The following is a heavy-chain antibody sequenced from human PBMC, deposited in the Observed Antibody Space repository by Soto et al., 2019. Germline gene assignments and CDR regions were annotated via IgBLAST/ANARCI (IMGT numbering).Heavy chain of an antibody. Sequence: QVQLQESGPGLVKPSETLSLTCTVSGGSISSYYWSWIRQPPGKGLEWIGYIYYSGSTNYNPSLKRRVTISVDTSKNQFSLKLSSVTAADTAVYYCAREVPSSGYGDYFDIWGQGTMVTVSS. CDR2: IYYSGST. CDR1: GGSISSYY. V-gene: IGHV4-59*01. J-gene: IGHJ3*02. D-gene: IGHD4-17*01. CDR3: AREVPSSGYGDYFDI.